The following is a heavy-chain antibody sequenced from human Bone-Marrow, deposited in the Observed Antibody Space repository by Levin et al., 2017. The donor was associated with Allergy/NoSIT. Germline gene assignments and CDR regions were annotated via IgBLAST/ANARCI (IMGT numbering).Heavy chain of an antibody. J-gene: IGHJ4*02. D-gene: IGHD5-12*01. CDR2: ISAYNGNT. Sequence: ASVKVSCKASGYTFTSYGISWVRQAPGQGLEWMGWISAYNGNTNYAQKLQGRVTMTTDTSTSTAYMELRSLRSDDTAVYYCARGNKHSGYDLGDPGGGDYWGQGTLVTVSS. CDR1: GYTFTSYG. CDR3: ARGNKHSGYDLGDPGGGDY. V-gene: IGHV1-18*01.